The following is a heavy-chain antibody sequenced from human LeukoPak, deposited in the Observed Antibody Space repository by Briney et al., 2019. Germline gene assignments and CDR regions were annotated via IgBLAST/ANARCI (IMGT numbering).Heavy chain of an antibody. V-gene: IGHV3-23*01. CDR1: GFTFSSYA. Sequence: GGSLRLSCAASGFTFSSYAMSRVRQAPGKGLEWVSAISGSGGSTYYADSVKGRFTISRDNSKNTLYLQMNSLRAEDTAVYYCAKSRRRITMIVVVITPLQNAFDIWGQGTMVTVSS. CDR2: ISGSGGST. J-gene: IGHJ3*02. D-gene: IGHD3-22*01. CDR3: AKSRRRITMIVVVITPLQNAFDI.